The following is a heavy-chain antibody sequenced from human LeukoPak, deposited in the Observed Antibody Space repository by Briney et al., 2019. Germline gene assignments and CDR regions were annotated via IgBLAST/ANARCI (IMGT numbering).Heavy chain of an antibody. V-gene: IGHV3-33*01. CDR1: GFTFSSYG. Sequence: GGSLRLSCAASGFTFSSYGMHWVRQAPGKGLEWVAVIWYDGSNKYYADSVKGRFTISRDNSKNTLYLQMNSLRAEDTAVYYCASTDSSGYPFDYWGQGTLVTVSS. J-gene: IGHJ4*02. CDR3: ASTDSSGYPFDY. CDR2: IWYDGSNK. D-gene: IGHD3-22*01.